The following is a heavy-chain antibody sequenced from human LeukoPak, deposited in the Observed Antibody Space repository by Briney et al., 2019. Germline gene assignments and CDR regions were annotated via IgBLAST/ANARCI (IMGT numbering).Heavy chain of an antibody. D-gene: IGHD3-3*01. J-gene: IGHJ6*03. CDR3: SCQGVRVHRGVRYYMDA. CDR1: GFTFSSAW. CDR2: IKAKTDGGTT. Sequence: KPGGSLRLSCAASGFTFSSAWMTWVRQAPGKGLEWLGRIKAKTDGGTTDYAAPMKGRFTISRDDSKNTLYLQMNSLKTDDTAVYYCSCQGVRVHRGVRYYMDAWGNGTTVTISS. V-gene: IGHV3-15*01.